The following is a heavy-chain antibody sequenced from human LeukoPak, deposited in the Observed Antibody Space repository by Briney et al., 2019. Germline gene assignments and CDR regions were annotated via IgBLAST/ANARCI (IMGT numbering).Heavy chain of an antibody. Sequence: GASVKVSCKASGYTFTSYAISWVRQAPGQGLEWMGGIIPIFGTANYAQKFQGRVTITADKSTSTAYMELSSLRSEDTAVYYCARATLEMATITPFDYWGQGTLVTVSS. CDR3: ARATLEMATITPFDY. D-gene: IGHD5-24*01. CDR2: IIPIFGTA. J-gene: IGHJ4*02. CDR1: GYTFTSYA. V-gene: IGHV1-69*06.